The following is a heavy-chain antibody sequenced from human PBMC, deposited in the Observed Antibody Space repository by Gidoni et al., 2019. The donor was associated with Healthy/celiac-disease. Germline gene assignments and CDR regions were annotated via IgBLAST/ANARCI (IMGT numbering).Heavy chain of an antibody. D-gene: IGHD3-22*01. V-gene: IGHV3-30-3*01. CDR2: ISYDGSNK. CDR1: GVTFSSYA. Sequence: QVQLVESGGGEVQPGRSLRLSCAASGVTFSSYAMHWVRQAPGKGLEWVAVISYDGSNKYYADSVKGRFTISRDNSKNTLYLQMNSLRAEDTAVYYCARPYYYDSSGYPLIYWGQGTLVTVSS. J-gene: IGHJ4*02. CDR3: ARPYYYDSSGYPLIY.